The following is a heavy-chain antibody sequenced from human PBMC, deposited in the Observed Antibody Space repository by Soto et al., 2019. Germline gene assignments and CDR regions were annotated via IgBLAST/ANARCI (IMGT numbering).Heavy chain of an antibody. CDR2: IKYDGSET. J-gene: IGHJ3*01. CDR1: GFTFSSYW. CDR3: ARVRQQLRREQSFDV. V-gene: IGHV3-7*01. Sequence: EVQLVESGGGLVQPGGSLRLSCAASGFTFSSYWMTWVRQAPGKGLEWVANIKYDGSETHYVDSVKGRFTISRDNAENSIYLQMDSLRGEDTAVYYCARVRQQLRREQSFDVWGHGNRVTVAS. D-gene: IGHD6-13*01.